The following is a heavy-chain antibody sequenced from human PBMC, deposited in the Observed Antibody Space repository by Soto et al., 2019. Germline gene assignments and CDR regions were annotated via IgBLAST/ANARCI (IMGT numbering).Heavy chain of an antibody. CDR3: ASGIQLWLRRINNGYSG. CDR2: IIPMFGTA. V-gene: IGHV1-69*12. J-gene: IGHJ4*02. Sequence: QVQLVQSGAEVKKPESSVKVSCKAPGGTFSTYAISWVRQAPGQGLEWMGGIIPMFGTANYAQRFQDRVTTNADESTNTDNMELSSLRSEDTAVYFCASGIQLWLRRINNGYSGWGQGTLVTVSS. D-gene: IGHD5-18*01. CDR1: GGTFSTYA.